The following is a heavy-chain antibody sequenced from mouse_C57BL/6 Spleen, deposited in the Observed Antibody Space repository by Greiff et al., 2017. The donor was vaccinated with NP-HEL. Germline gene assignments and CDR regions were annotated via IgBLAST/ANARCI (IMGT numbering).Heavy chain of an antibody. CDR1: GYTFTSYW. D-gene: IGHD2-4*01. V-gene: IGHV1-55*01. CDR2: IYPCSGGP. Sequence: QVQLQQPGAELVKPGASVKMSCKASGYTFTSYWITWVKQRPGQGLEWIGDIYPCSGGPNYNQKFKGKATLTVATSSSPAYMQLSSLTSEDSAVYYCSINDYERYAMDYWGHGTSVTVAS. CDR3: SINDYERYAMDY. J-gene: IGHJ4*01.